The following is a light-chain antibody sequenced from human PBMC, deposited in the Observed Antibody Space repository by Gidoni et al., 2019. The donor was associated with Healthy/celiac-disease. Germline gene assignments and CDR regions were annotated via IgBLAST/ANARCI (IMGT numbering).Light chain of an antibody. CDR3: QQYNNWPRT. Sequence: EIVMTPSPATLSVSPGERATLSCRASQSVSSNFAWYQQKPGQAPKLLIYGASTSATGVPARFSGSGSGTEFTLTISSLQSEDFAVYYCQQYNNWPRTFGQGTKVEIK. CDR1: QSVSSN. J-gene: IGKJ1*01. V-gene: IGKV3-15*01. CDR2: GAS.